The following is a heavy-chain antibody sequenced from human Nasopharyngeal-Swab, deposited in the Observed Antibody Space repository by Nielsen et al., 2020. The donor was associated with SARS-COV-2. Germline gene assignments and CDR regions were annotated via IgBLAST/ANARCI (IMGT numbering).Heavy chain of an antibody. D-gene: IGHD1-26*01. CDR3: AKDRYSGSPSQYMDV. J-gene: IGHJ6*03. CDR1: GFSLSSHA. CDR2: TSYDGRNT. V-gene: IGHV3-30*18. Sequence: GESLKISCAASGFSLSSHAMSWVRQAPGKGLEWVAVTSYDGRNTFHADSVKGRFTISRDNSKNTLYLQMNSLRDEDTAVYFCAKDRYSGSPSQYMDVWGRGTAVTVSS.